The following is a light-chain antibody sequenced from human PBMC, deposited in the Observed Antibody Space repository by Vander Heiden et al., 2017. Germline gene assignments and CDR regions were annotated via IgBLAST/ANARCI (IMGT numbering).Light chain of an antibody. Sequence: DIQVTQFPSSLSASVGDRVTITCQASRDISTYLNWYQQKPGKAPKLLIYDASNLETGVPSRFSGSGYGTDFTFTISSLQTEDIATYYCQQYDNLLPLTFGGGTKVEIK. V-gene: IGKV1-33*01. CDR3: QQYDNLLPLT. J-gene: IGKJ4*01. CDR1: RDISTY. CDR2: DAS.